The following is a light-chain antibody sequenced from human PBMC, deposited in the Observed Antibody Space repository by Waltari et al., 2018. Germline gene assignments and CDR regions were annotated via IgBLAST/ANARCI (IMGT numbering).Light chain of an antibody. CDR3: QQYDNNRT. Sequence: STLSASVGDRVTITCRASQSVRNWLAWYQQKPGKAPRLLIYQASTLENGVPSRFSGSGSGTEFTLTISGLQPDDFATYYCQQYDNNRTFGQGTKVEIK. CDR1: QSVRNW. CDR2: QAS. V-gene: IGKV1-5*03. J-gene: IGKJ1*01.